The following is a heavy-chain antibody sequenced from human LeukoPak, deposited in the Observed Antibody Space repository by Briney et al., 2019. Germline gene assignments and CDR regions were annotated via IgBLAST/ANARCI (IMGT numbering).Heavy chain of an antibody. CDR1: GYTFTSYF. CDR2: INPSGGST. V-gene: IGHV1-46*01. CDR3: ATAKFGGNSYFDY. J-gene: IGHJ4*02. D-gene: IGHD4-23*01. Sequence: ASVKVSCKASGYTFTSYFIHWVRQAPGQGLEWRGIINPSGGSTNYAQKFQGRVTMTRDTSTSTVYMELSSLRSEDTAVYYCATAKFGGNSYFDYSGQGTLVTVSS.